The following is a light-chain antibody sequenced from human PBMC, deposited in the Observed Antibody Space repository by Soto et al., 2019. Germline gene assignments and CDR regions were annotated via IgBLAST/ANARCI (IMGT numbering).Light chain of an antibody. CDR1: QSVRTH. Sequence: EIMMTQSPATVSVSPGESATLSCRASQSVRTHLAWYQQKPGQAPRLLIHGASTRATGIPDRFRGSGSGTEFTLTISSLQSEDFALYYCQQYSDWPPYTFGQGTKVEL. CDR3: QQYSDWPPYT. V-gene: IGKV3-15*01. J-gene: IGKJ2*01. CDR2: GAS.